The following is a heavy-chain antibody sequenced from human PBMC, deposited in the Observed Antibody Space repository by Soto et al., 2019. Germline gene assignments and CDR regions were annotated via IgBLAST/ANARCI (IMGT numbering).Heavy chain of an antibody. D-gene: IGHD2-8*02. CDR3: ARDKITGLFDY. J-gene: IGHJ4*02. CDR1: GGSFSGYY. Sequence: QVQLQQWGAGLLKPSETLSLTCAVYGGSFSGYYWTWIRQPPGTGLEWMGEINQSGSTNYNPSLKSRVTISVDTSKTQFSLKMNSVTAADAAVYYCARDKITGLFDYWGQGTLVTVSS. CDR2: INQSGST. V-gene: IGHV4-34*01.